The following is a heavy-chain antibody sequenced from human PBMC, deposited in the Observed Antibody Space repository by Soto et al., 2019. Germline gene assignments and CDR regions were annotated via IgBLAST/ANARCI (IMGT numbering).Heavy chain of an antibody. CDR3: AREGYSSGWYGDYYYYGMDV. Sequence: SETLSLTCTVSGGSVSSGSYYWSWIRQPPGKGLEWIGYIYYSGSTNYNPSLKSRVTISVDTSKNQFSLKLSSVTAADTAVYYCAREGYSSGWYGDYYYYGMDVWGQGTTVTVSS. V-gene: IGHV4-61*01. CDR2: IYYSGST. CDR1: GGSVSSGSYY. J-gene: IGHJ6*02. D-gene: IGHD6-19*01.